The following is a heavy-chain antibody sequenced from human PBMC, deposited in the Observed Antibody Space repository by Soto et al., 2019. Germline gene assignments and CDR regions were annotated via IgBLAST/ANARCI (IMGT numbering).Heavy chain of an antibody. V-gene: IGHV3-23*01. CDR3: AKDYSLNTATATFFAN. J-gene: IGHJ4*02. Sequence: PGGSLRLSCAASGLTLSSNAMSWVRQAPGKGLEWVSAISGSGGRTYYADSVKGRFTISRDNSKNTLNLQMNGPRAEDTAVYYCAKDYSLNTATATFFANWGQGTLVTVSS. D-gene: IGHD5-18*01. CDR2: ISGSGGRT. CDR1: GLTLSSNA.